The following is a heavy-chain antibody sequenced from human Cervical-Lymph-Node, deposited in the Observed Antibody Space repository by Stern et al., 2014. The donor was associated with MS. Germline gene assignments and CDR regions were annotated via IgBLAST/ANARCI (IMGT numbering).Heavy chain of an antibody. V-gene: IGHV3-30*18. CDR2: ISYDGSNK. Sequence: QVQLVQSGGGVVQPGRSLRLSCVASGFTFMTYGMHWVRQAPGKGLEWVAVISYDGSNKDYADSVKGRFTISRDDSKNTLYLQMNRLRDDDTAVYYCAKFLFPYYSDTRGPGYWGQGTLVTVSS. CDR3: AKFLFPYYSDTRGPGY. CDR1: GFTFMTYG. J-gene: IGHJ4*02. D-gene: IGHD3-22*01.